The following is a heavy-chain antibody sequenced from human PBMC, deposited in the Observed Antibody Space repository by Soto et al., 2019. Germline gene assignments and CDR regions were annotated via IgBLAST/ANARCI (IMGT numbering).Heavy chain of an antibody. CDR2: ISYDGSNK. D-gene: IGHD3-16*01. CDR3: ARGGGFTDY. CDR1: HYPFCSYV. V-gene: IGHV3-30-3*01. Sequence: GGSLRLSCAAYHYPFCSYVLHWVCQAPGKGLEWVAVISYDGSNKYYADSVKGRFTTSRDNSKNSLYLQMNSLRDEDTAVYYCARGGGFTDYWGQGT. J-gene: IGHJ4*02.